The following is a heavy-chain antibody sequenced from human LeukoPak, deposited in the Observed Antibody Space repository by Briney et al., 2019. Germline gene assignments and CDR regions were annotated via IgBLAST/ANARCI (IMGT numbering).Heavy chain of an antibody. CDR1: GFTFSDYY. V-gene: IGHV3-11*04. CDR3: ARDQKGPLGYCSSTRCQWGGYPREFDY. D-gene: IGHD2-2*01. J-gene: IGHJ4*02. Sequence: GGSLRLSCAASGFTFSDYYMSWIRQAPGKGLEWVSYISSSGSTIYYADSVKGRFTISRDNAKNSLYLQMDSLRAEDTAVYYCARDQKGPLGYCSSTRCQWGGYPREFDYWGQGTLVTVSS. CDR2: ISSSGSTI.